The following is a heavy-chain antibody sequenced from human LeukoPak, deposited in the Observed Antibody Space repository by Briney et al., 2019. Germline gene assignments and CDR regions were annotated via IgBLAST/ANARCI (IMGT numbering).Heavy chain of an antibody. CDR2: ISSSSSCT. V-gene: IGHV3-11*06. CDR3: ARRLHNWFDP. Sequence: PGGSLRLSCAASGFTFSDYYMSWIRQAPGKGLEWVSYISSSSSCTNYADSVKGRFTISRDNAKNSLYLQMNSLRAEDTAVYYCARRLHNWFDPWGQGTLVTVSS. D-gene: IGHD4-11*01. CDR1: GFTFSDYY. J-gene: IGHJ5*02.